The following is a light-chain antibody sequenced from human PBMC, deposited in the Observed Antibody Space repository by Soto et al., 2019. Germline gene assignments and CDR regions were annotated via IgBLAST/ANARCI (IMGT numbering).Light chain of an antibody. CDR1: KIGSKI. V-gene: IGLV3-21*02. J-gene: IGLJ1*01. CDR3: QVWVSTAEFFV. CDR2: VAT. Sequence: SYELPQPPSVSAAPGQTAKITCGGDKIGSKIVHWYKQRRGQPPVAVVFVATDRPSGIPDPTAPTWPGQTARLTIRRIDAGDEAHYYCQVWVSTAEFFVFGSRTKVTVL.